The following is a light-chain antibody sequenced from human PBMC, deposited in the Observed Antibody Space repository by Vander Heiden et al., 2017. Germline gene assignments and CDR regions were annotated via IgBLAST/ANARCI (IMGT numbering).Light chain of an antibody. CDR1: ENINMY. CDR2: AAS. Sequence: DIQMTQTPSTLSASVGDSVTITCRASENINMYLSWYQKKPGEAPKFLIYAASSLQDGVPSRFSGSGSGTDFTLTITSLQPEDFATYYYQQSYNSPRTFGQGTRLEIK. CDR3: QQSYNSPRT. J-gene: IGKJ5*01. V-gene: IGKV1-39*01.